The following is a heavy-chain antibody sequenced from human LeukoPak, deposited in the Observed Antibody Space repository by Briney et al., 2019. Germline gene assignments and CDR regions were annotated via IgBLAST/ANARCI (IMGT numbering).Heavy chain of an antibody. CDR3: ARGQYSGSCFDN. CDR1: GGSISSYH. V-gene: IGHV4-59*01. CDR2: IYYSVST. D-gene: IGHD1-26*01. J-gene: IGHJ4*02. Sequence: SETLSLTCTVSGGSISSYHWSWIRQPPGKGLEWIGYIYYSVSTNYNPSLKSRVTILVDTSKNQFSLKVSSVTAADTAVYYCARGQYSGSCFDNWGQGSLVTVSS.